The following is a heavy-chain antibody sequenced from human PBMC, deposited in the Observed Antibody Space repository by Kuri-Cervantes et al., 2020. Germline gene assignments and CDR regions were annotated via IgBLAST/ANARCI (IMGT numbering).Heavy chain of an antibody. Sequence: SLKISCAASGFSFNDYAMHWVRQAPGKGLQWVSGISWNSGGIGHADSVKGRFTISRDNAKNSLYLQMNSLRAEDTAVYYCARDVNQYKWNDLDFWGQGTLVTVSS. J-gene: IGHJ4*02. V-gene: IGHV3-9*01. CDR2: ISWNSGGI. D-gene: IGHD1-20*01. CDR3: ARDVNQYKWNDLDF. CDR1: GFSFNDYA.